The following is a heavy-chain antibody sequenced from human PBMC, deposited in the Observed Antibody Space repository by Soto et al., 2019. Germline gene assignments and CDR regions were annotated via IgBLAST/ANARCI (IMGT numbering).Heavy chain of an antibody. CDR3: AKLVRDDVRRSDLDH. Sequence: SNTLSLTCTVSGDSITASYSNWAWIRQPPGKGLEWIGTFYYSGTTSQNPPLRSRITISGDTSRNQFSLNLRSVTAADSGVYYSAKLVRDDVRRSDLDHWGQGTLVTVSS. J-gene: IGHJ4*02. V-gene: IGHV4-39*01. CDR1: GDSITASYSN. D-gene: IGHD3-10*02. CDR2: FYYSGTT.